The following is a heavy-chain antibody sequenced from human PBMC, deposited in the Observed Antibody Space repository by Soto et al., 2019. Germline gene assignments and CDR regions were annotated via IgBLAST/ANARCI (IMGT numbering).Heavy chain of an antibody. CDR3: AKALCSYCPL. V-gene: IGHV3-23*01. J-gene: IGHJ4*02. Sequence: VQLLESGGGLVQPGGSLRLSCAASGCTFSSYAMSWVRQAPGKGLEWVSTISGSGGSPFYADSVKGRFTISRDNSKNRLFLQMSSLGAEDSAVYYCAKALCSYCPLWGQGTLVTVSS. CDR1: GCTFSSYA. D-gene: IGHD3-10*02. CDR2: ISGSGGSP.